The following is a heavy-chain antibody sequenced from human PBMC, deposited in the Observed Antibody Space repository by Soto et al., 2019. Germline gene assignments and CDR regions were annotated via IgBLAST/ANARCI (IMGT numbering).Heavy chain of an antibody. Sequence: SVKVYCKSSGGTFSGYAISWVLQAPGQGLEWMGGIIPIFGTANYAQKFQGRVTITADESTSTAYMELSSLRSEDTAVYYCARGYSSGWYFDYWGQGSLVTVSS. CDR2: IIPIFGTA. CDR3: ARGYSSGWYFDY. D-gene: IGHD6-19*01. CDR1: GGTFSGYA. J-gene: IGHJ4*02. V-gene: IGHV1-69*13.